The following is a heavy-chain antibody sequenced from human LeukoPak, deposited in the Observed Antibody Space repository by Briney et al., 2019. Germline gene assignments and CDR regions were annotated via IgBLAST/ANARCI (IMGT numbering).Heavy chain of an antibody. CDR3: ARALGYDSSGYNDY. Sequence: PGGSLRLSCAASGFTVSSNYMSWVRQAPGKGLEWVSVIYSGGSTYYADSVKGRFTISRDNSKNTLYLQMNSLRAEDTAVYYCARALGYDSSGYNDYWGQGTLVTVSS. V-gene: IGHV3-53*01. CDR1: GFTVSSNY. J-gene: IGHJ4*02. D-gene: IGHD3-22*01. CDR2: IYSGGST.